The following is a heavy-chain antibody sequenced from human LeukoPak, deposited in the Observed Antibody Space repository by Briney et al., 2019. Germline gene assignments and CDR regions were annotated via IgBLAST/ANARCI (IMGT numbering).Heavy chain of an antibody. D-gene: IGHD3-10*01. Sequence: PSETLSLACTVSGASINTYYWSWIRQPPGKGLEWIGYIYYSGTTSYNPSLKTRVTISIDTSKNQFSLKLSSVTAADTAVYYCARVLRPMASQYYFDYWGQGTLVTVSS. V-gene: IGHV4-59*01. CDR1: GASINTYY. CDR2: IYYSGTT. J-gene: IGHJ4*02. CDR3: ARVLRPMASQYYFDY.